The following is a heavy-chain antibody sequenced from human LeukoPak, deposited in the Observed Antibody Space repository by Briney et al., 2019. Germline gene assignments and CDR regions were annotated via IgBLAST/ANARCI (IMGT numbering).Heavy chain of an antibody. J-gene: IGHJ4*02. Sequence: ASVKVSCKASGGTFSSYAISWVRQAPGQGLEWMGGIIPIFGTANYAQKFQGRVTITRDTSASTAYMELSSLRSEDTAVYYCAREAGSQGFDYWGQGTLVTVSS. D-gene: IGHD3-10*01. CDR2: IIPIFGTA. CDR1: GGTFSSYA. V-gene: IGHV1-69*05. CDR3: AREAGSQGFDY.